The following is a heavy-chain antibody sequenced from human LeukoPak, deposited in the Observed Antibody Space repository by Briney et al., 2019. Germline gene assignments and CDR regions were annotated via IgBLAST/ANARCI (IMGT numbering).Heavy chain of an antibody. Sequence: PGGSLRLSCAASGFTFSSYAMSWVRQAPGKGLEWVSAISGSGGSTYYADSVKGRFTISRDNSKNTLYLQMNSLRAEDTAVYYCVRDGLIAGNMDVWGQGTTVTVSS. D-gene: IGHD3-16*02. CDR3: VRDGLIAGNMDV. CDR1: GFTFSSYA. V-gene: IGHV3-23*01. J-gene: IGHJ6*02. CDR2: ISGSGGST.